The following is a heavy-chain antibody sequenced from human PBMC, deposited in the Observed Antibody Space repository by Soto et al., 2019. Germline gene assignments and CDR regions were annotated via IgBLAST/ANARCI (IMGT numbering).Heavy chain of an antibody. CDR1: GGSISSGGYS. V-gene: IGHV4-30-2*01. CDR2: IYHSGST. D-gene: IGHD3-10*01. J-gene: IGHJ4*02. CDR3: ARLPMV. Sequence: QVQLQESGSGLVKPSQTLSLTCAVSGGSISSGGYSWSWIRQPPGKGLEWIGYIYHSGSTYYNPSPKSRVTISEGRSKNQFSLKPSFVAAADTAGYYCARLPMVWGQGTLVTVSS.